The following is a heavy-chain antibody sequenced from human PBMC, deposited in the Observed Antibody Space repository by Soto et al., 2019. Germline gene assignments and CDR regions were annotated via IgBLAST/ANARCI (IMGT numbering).Heavy chain of an antibody. CDR2: LSGSGIST. D-gene: IGHD3-22*01. CDR1: GFTFSSYA. V-gene: IGHV3-23*01. CDR3: ATSYDSSGYDY. J-gene: IGHJ4*02. Sequence: GSLRLSCAASGFTFSSYAMSWVRQAPGKGLEWVSALSGSGISTYYADTVKGRFTISRDNSRNTLYLQMNSLRAEDTAVYYCATSYDSSGYDYWGQGTLVTVSS.